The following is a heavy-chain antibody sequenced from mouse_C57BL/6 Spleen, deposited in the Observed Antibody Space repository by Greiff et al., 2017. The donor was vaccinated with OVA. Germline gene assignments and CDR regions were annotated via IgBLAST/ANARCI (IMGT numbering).Heavy chain of an antibody. J-gene: IGHJ2*01. Sequence: VQLQQSGAELVRPGASVKLSCTASGFNIKDDYMHWVKQRPEQGLEWIGWIDPENGDTEYASKFQGKATITADTSSNTAYLQLSSLTSEDTAVCYCTVGNYDSDYWGQGTTLTVSS. D-gene: IGHD2-1*01. CDR3: TVGNYDSDY. V-gene: IGHV14-4*01. CDR2: IDPENGDT. CDR1: GFNIKDDY.